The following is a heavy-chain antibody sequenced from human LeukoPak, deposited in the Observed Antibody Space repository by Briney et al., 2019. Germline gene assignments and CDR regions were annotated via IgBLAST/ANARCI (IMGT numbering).Heavy chain of an antibody. CDR3: AKDGDGYYYYYMDV. CDR1: GFTFSSYG. CDR2: IRYDGSNK. Sequence: GGSLRPSCAASGFTFSSYGMHWVRQAPGKGLEWVAFIRYDGSNKYYADSVKGRFTISRDNSKNTLYLQMNSLRAEDTAVYYCAKDGDGYYYYYMDVWGKGTTVTVSS. D-gene: IGHD2-21*02. V-gene: IGHV3-30*02. J-gene: IGHJ6*03.